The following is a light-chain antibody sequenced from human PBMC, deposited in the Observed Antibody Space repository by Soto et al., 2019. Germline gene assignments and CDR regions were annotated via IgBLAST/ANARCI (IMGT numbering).Light chain of an antibody. Sequence: QSALTQPASVSGSPGQSITISCTGTSSDVGGYNYVSWYQQHPGKVPKLMIYEVSNRPSGVSNRFSGSKSGNTASLTISGLQAEDEADYYCCSYTSSTTSYVFGTGTKVTVL. CDR1: SSDVGGYNY. V-gene: IGLV2-14*01. J-gene: IGLJ1*01. CDR3: CSYTSSTTSYV. CDR2: EVS.